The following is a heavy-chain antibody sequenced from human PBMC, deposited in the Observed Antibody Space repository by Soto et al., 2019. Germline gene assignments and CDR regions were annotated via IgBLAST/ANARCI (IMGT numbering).Heavy chain of an antibody. CDR2: IWKDGNNK. V-gene: IGHV3-33*01. Sequence: QVQLVESGGGVVQPGQSLRLSCAASGFTVSNYGMHWVRQAPGKGLEWVAVIWKDGNNKYYRDSVKGRFTISRDNYKNMLYLPMSSPRGQVTAVYYCARADAWTEEVIDIWGQGTMVTVSS. CDR3: ARADAWTEEVIDI. J-gene: IGHJ3*02. D-gene: IGHD3-22*01. CDR1: GFTVSNYG.